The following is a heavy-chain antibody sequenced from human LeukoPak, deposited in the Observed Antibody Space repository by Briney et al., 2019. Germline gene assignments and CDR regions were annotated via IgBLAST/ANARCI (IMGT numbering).Heavy chain of an antibody. CDR1: GGSFSGYY. CDR3: AXXXXXXAAAGSRIWFDP. CDR2: INHSGST. J-gene: IGHJ5*02. V-gene: IGHV4-34*01. D-gene: IGHD6-13*01. Sequence: PSETLSLTCAVYGGSFSGYYWSWIRQPPGKGLEWIGEINHSGSTNYNPSLKSRVTISVDTSKNQFSLKLSSVTAADTAVYYCAXXXXXXAAAGSRIWFDPWGQGTLVTVSS.